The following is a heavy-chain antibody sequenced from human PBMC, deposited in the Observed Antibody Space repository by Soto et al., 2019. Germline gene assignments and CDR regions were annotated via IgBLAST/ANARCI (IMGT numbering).Heavy chain of an antibody. CDR2: ISYDGSNK. D-gene: IGHD6-6*01. Sequence: QVQLVESGGGVVQPGRSLRLSCAASGFTFSSYAMHWVRQAPGKGLEWVAVISYDGSNKYYADSVKGRFTISRDNSKNTLYLQMNSLRAEDTAVYYCARDRRYSSSCGFDYWGQGTLVTVSS. CDR3: ARDRRYSSSCGFDY. CDR1: GFTFSSYA. V-gene: IGHV3-30-3*01. J-gene: IGHJ4*02.